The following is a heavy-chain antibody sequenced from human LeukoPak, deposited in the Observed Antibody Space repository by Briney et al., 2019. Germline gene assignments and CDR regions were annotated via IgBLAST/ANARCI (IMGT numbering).Heavy chain of an antibody. V-gene: IGHV3-64*01. CDR2: ISSNGGST. CDR1: GFTFSSYA. J-gene: IGHJ4*02. CDR3: ASTMMGKRYFDY. Sequence: GGSLRLSCTASGFTFSSYAMHWVRQAPGKGLEYVSAISSNGGSTYYANSVKGRFTISRDNSKNTLYLQMGSLRAEDMAVYYCASTMMGKRYFDYWGQGTLVTVSS. D-gene: IGHD3-22*01.